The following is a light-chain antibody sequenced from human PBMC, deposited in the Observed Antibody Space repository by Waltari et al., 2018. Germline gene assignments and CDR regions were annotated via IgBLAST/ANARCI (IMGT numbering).Light chain of an antibody. J-gene: IGKJ4*01. CDR1: QSVSRN. Sequence: EIVMTQSPAALSVSPGERATLSCRARQSVSRNSAWYQQNPGQAPRLLIYGASTRATGIPARLSGSGSGTDFTLTISSMQSEDSAVYYCQQYNNWPRLSFGGGTKVEIK. CDR3: QQYNNWPRLS. V-gene: IGKV3-15*01. CDR2: GAS.